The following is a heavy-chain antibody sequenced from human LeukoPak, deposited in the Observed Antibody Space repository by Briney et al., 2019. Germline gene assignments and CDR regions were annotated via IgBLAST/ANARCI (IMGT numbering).Heavy chain of an antibody. CDR1: GGSFSGYY. CDR3: ASGGSSSWFEIDY. Sequence: SETLSLTCAVYGGSFSGYYWTWIRQPPGKGLEWIGEVNHSGTTYYNPSLKSRVTISVDTSKNQFSLKLSSVTAADTAVYYCASGGSSSWFEIDYWGQETLVTVSS. J-gene: IGHJ4*02. CDR2: VNHSGTT. V-gene: IGHV4-34*01. D-gene: IGHD6-13*01.